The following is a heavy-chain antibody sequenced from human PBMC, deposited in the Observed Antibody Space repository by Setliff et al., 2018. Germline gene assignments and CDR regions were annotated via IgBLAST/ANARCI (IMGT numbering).Heavy chain of an antibody. Sequence: LRLSCVASGFTFDDYTMHWVRQAPGKGLEWVSAVSWNSGNKGYADSVKGRFTISRDNAKNSLYLEMNSLRADDTALYYCAKDRYYDISAYASSGLDQWGQGTQVTVSS. J-gene: IGHJ4*02. CDR2: VSWNSGNK. D-gene: IGHD3-22*01. V-gene: IGHV3-9*01. CDR3: AKDRYYDISAYASSGLDQ. CDR1: GFTFDDYT.